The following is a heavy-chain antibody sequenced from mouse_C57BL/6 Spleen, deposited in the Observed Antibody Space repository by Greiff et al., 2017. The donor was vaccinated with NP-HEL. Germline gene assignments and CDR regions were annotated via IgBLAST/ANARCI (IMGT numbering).Heavy chain of an antibody. CDR2: IDPSDSYT. J-gene: IGHJ1*03. Sequence: QVQLKQPGAELVMPGASVKLSCKASGYTFTSYWMHWVKQRPGQGLEWIGEIDPSDSYTNYNQKFKGKSTLTVDKSSSTAYMQLSSLTSEDSAVYYCARSRYYGSRSYWYFDVWGTGTTVTVSS. CDR3: ARSRYYGSRSYWYFDV. V-gene: IGHV1-69*01. D-gene: IGHD1-1*01. CDR1: GYTFTSYW.